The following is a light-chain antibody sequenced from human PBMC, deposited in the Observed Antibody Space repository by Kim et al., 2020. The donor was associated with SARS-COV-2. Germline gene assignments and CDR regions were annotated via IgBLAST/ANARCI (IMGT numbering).Light chain of an antibody. V-gene: IGKV3-20*01. J-gene: IGKJ2*01. CDR3: QYYGSPPYT. CDR1: ESVTNNY. CDR2: GAS. Sequence: EIVLTQSPGTLSLSPGERATLSCRASESVTNNYLAWYQQKPGQAPRLLIYGASSRATGIPDKFSGRGSGTDFTLTISRLEPEDIAVYYCQYYGSPPYTFGQGTKLQI.